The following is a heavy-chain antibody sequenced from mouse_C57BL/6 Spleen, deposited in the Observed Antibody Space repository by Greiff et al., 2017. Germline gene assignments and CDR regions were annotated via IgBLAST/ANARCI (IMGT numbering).Heavy chain of an antibody. J-gene: IGHJ1*03. CDR1: GFTFSSYA. Sequence: EVKLMESGEGLVKPGGSLKLSCAASGFTFSSYAMSWVRQTPEKRLEWVAYISSGGDYIYYADTVKGRFTISRDNARNTLYLQMSSLKSEDTAMYYCTRVGSSYGYVDVWGTGTTVTVSS. V-gene: IGHV5-9-1*02. CDR2: ISSGGDYI. D-gene: IGHD1-1*01. CDR3: TRVGSSYGYVDV.